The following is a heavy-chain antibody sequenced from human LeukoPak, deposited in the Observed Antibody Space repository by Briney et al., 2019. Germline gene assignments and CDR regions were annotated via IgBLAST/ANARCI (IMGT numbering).Heavy chain of an antibody. J-gene: IGHJ6*02. CDR1: GFTFTSYA. CDR3: ARVDSSGWLIYGMDV. D-gene: IGHD6-19*01. Sequence: PGRSLRLSCAASGFTFTSYAFHWVRQAPGKGLEWVAAISYDGGNKLYADSVKGRFTIFRDNSKNTVYLQMTSLRAEDTAVFFCARVDSSGWLIYGMDVWGQGTTVIVSS. CDR2: ISYDGGNK. V-gene: IGHV3-30-3*01.